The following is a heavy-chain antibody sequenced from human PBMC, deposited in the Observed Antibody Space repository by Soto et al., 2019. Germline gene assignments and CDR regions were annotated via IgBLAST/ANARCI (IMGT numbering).Heavy chain of an antibody. CDR3: ATCHNPTNCYFS. CDR2: ITSFSSYI. V-gene: IGHV3-21*01. Sequence: GGSLRLSCAASGFTFSPHTMNWVRQAPGKGLEWVSSITSFSSYIFYADSVKGRFTISRDNAKNSLYLQMTSLRVEDTAVYYCATCHNPTNCYFSWGQGTLVTVSS. J-gene: IGHJ5*02. D-gene: IGHD2-2*01. CDR1: GFTFSPHT.